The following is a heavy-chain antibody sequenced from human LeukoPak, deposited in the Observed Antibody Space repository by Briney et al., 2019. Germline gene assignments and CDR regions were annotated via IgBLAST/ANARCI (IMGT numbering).Heavy chain of an antibody. J-gene: IGHJ4*02. V-gene: IGHV1-69*13. CDR2: IIPIFGTA. D-gene: IGHD3-22*01. Sequence: GASVKVSCKASGGTFSSYAISWVRQAPGQGLEWMGGIIPIFGTAMYAQKFQGRVSIIADESTSTAYLELSSLRSEDTAMYYCASYDSSGYYVYWGQGSLVTVSS. CDR1: GGTFSSYA. CDR3: ASYDSSGYYVY.